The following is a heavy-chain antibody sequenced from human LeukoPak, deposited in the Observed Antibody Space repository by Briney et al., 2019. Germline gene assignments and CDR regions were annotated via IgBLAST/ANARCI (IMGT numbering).Heavy chain of an antibody. Sequence: GGSLRLSCAASGFTFSNYNMNWVRQAPGKGLEWVAFIRYDGSNKYYADSVKGRFTISRDNSKNTLYLQMNSLRAEDTAVYYCAKFDYFDYWGQGTLVTVSS. CDR1: GFTFSNYN. J-gene: IGHJ4*02. CDR3: AKFDYFDY. V-gene: IGHV3-30*02. CDR2: IRYDGSNK.